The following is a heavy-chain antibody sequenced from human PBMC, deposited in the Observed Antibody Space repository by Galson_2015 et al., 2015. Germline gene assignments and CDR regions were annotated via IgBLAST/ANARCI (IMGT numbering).Heavy chain of an antibody. J-gene: IGHJ3*02. Sequence: SVKVSCKASGGTFSSYAISWVRQAPGQGLEWMGGIIPIFGTANYAQKFQGRVTITADESTSTAYMELSSLRSEDTAVYYCARDAIDYGDYVGAFEIWGQGTMVTVSS. D-gene: IGHD4-17*01. CDR2: IIPIFGTA. V-gene: IGHV1-69*13. CDR3: ARDAIDYGDYVGAFEI. CDR1: GGTFSSYA.